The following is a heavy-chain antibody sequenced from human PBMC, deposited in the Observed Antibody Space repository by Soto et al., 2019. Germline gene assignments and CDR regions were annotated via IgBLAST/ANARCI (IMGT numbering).Heavy chain of an antibody. CDR1: GGSISSYY. CDR3: ARVIAAAGLAAFDI. J-gene: IGHJ3*02. Sequence: QVQLQESGPGLVKPSETLSLTCTVSGGSISSYYWSWIRQPPGKGLEWIGYIYYSGSTNYNPSLKSRVTISVDTSKNQCSLKLSSVTAADTAVYYCARVIAAAGLAAFDIWGQGTMVTVSS. CDR2: IYYSGST. D-gene: IGHD6-13*01. V-gene: IGHV4-59*01.